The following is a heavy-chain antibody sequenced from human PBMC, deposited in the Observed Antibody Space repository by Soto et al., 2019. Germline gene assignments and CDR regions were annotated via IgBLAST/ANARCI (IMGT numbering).Heavy chain of an antibody. CDR2: ISYDGSNK. D-gene: IGHD6-13*01. V-gene: IGHV3-30*18. CDR3: AKVPLAAAGTTLDY. J-gene: IGHJ4*02. Sequence: QVQLVESGGGVVQPGRSLRLSCAASGFTFSSYGMHWVRQAPGKGLEWVAVISYDGSNKYYADSVKGRFTISRDNSKNTLYLQMNSLRPEDTAVYYCAKVPLAAAGTTLDYWGQGTLVTVSS. CDR1: GFTFSSYG.